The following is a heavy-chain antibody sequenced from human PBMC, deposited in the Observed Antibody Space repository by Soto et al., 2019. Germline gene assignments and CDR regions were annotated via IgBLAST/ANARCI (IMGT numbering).Heavy chain of an antibody. Sequence: PGGSLRLSCAASGFTFSSYAMHWVRQAPGKGLEWVAVISYDGSNKYYADSVKGRFTISRDNSKNTVFLQMNSLRAEDTAVYYCAKDIVSSGWRAFDIWGQGTMVTVSS. D-gene: IGHD6-19*01. CDR3: AKDIVSSGWRAFDI. J-gene: IGHJ3*02. CDR1: GFTFSSYA. CDR2: ISYDGSNK. V-gene: IGHV3-30-3*01.